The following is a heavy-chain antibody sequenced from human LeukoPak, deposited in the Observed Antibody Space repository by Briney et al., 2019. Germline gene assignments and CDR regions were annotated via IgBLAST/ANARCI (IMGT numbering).Heavy chain of an antibody. CDR1: GFTFSSHA. V-gene: IGHV3-23*01. D-gene: IGHD6-19*01. Sequence: GGSLRLSCAASGFTFSSHAMTWVRQAPGKGLEWVSAISESGGSTYYADSVKGRFTISRDNSKNTLYLQMNSLRAEDTAVYYCLTRSLVAVTGNYYMDVWGKGTTVTVSS. CDR3: LTRSLVAVTGNYYMDV. CDR2: ISESGGST. J-gene: IGHJ6*03.